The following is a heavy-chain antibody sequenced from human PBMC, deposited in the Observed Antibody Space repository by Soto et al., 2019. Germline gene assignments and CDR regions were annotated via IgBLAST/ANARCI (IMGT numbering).Heavy chain of an antibody. V-gene: IGHV3-7*01. D-gene: IGHD2-2*01. Sequence: GGSLRLSCAAPGFTFSGYWMTWVRQAPGKGLEWVATMNQDGSEKYYVDSVKGRFTISRDNAKNSLFLQMNSLSAEDTAVYYCARDTATSQLPYCYCGTDVWGPGTTVTV. CDR3: ARDTATSQLPYCYCGTDV. CDR1: GFTFSGYW. CDR2: MNQDGSEK. J-gene: IGHJ6*02.